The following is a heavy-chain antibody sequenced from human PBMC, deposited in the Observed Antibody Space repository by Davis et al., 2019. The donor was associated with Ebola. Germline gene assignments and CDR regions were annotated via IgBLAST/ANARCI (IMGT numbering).Heavy chain of an antibody. Sequence: PSETLSLTCTVSGVSISNYYWDWIRQPAGKGLEWIGRFYDSGTTNYSPSLKSRVTMSIDTSKNQFSLQLSSVTAADTAVYYCVKELVPETGTRWRFFDQWGQGTLVTVSS. J-gene: IGHJ4*02. CDR1: GVSISNYY. V-gene: IGHV4-4*07. D-gene: IGHD1-1*01. CDR3: VKELVPETGTRWRFFDQ. CDR2: FYDSGTT.